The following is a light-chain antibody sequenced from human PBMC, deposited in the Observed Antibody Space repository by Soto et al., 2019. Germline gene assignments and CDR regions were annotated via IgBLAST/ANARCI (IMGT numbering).Light chain of an antibody. J-gene: IGKJ1*01. V-gene: IGKV3-20*01. Sequence: IVLTQSPCTLSLSPGDGATLSCRASQRVSSRYLAWYQQKPGQAPRLLIYGASDRTTGTPDRFSGSGSGTDFTLTIGRLEPEDFAMYYCQQYSDSPPTFGQGTKVDIK. CDR3: QQYSDSPPT. CDR2: GAS. CDR1: QRVSSRY.